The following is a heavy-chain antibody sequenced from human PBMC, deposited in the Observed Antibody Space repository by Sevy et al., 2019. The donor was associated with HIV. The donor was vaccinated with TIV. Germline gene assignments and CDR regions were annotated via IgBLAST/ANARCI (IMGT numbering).Heavy chain of an antibody. CDR1: GFTISSYW. J-gene: IGHJ4*02. CDR3: VRAMASADSF. CDR2: INQDGSTK. V-gene: IGHV3-7*01. Sequence: GGSLRLSCAASGFTISSYWMLWVRQAPGKGLEWVANINQDGSTKYYLDSVKGRFTISKDNAKNSVVLQMNSLTAEDTGVYFCVRAMASADSFWGQGPLVTVSS. D-gene: IGHD3-10*01.